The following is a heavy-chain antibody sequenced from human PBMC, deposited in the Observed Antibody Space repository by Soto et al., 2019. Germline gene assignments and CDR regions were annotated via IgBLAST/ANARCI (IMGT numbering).Heavy chain of an antibody. D-gene: IGHD1-26*01. CDR3: AKDPGFEELYNWFDP. Sequence: GGSLRLSCAASGFTFSSYAMSWVRQAPGKGLEWVSAISGSGGSTYYADSVKGRFTISRDNSKNTLYLQMNSLRAEDMAVYYCAKDPGFEELYNWFDPWGQGTLVTVSS. CDR1: GFTFSSYA. CDR2: ISGSGGST. V-gene: IGHV3-23*01. J-gene: IGHJ5*02.